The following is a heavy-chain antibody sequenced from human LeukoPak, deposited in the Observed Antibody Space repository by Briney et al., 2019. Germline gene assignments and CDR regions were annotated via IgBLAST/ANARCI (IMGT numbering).Heavy chain of an antibody. J-gene: IGHJ4*02. CDR3: AKFFYGSSSWGS. D-gene: IGHD6-13*01. CDR1: GFTFSSYG. Sequence: GGSPRLSCAASGFTFSSYGMHWVRQAPGKGLEWVAVISYDGSNKYYADSVKGRFTISRDNSKNTLYLQMNSLRAEDTAVYYCAKFFYGSSSWGSWGQGTLVTVSS. V-gene: IGHV3-30*18. CDR2: ISYDGSNK.